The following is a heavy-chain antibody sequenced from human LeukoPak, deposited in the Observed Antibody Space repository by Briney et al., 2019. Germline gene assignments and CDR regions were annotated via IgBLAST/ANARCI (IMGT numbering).Heavy chain of an antibody. V-gene: IGHV1-2*02. CDR2: INPNSGGT. J-gene: IGHJ6*02. CDR1: GYTFTGYY. D-gene: IGHD5-18*01. CDR3: ASRHRVVDTAPWRSNYYGMDV. Sequence: GASVKVSCKASGYTFTGYYMHWVRQAPGQGLEWMGWINPNSGGTNYAQKFQGRVTMTRDTSISTAYMELSRLRSDDTAVYYCASRHRVVDTAPWRSNYYGMDVWGQGTTVTVSS.